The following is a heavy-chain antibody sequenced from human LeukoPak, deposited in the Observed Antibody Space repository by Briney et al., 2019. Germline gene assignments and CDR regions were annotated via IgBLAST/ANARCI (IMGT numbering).Heavy chain of an antibody. D-gene: IGHD3-10*01. CDR3: TRDALFGSGRTHLDF. J-gene: IGHJ4*02. CDR1: EFTFNRYW. Sequence: SGGSLRLSCAASEFTFNRYWMSWVRQAPGKGLQWAANIKQDGSEAHYVDSVKGRFTISRDNAKNSLSLQMNSLNVDDTGVYFCTRDALFGSGRTHLDFWSQGTLVSVSS. V-gene: IGHV3-7*04. CDR2: IKQDGSEA.